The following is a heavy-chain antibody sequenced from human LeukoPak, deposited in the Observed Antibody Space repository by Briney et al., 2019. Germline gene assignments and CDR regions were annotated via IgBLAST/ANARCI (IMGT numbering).Heavy chain of an antibody. CDR2: FDPENGET. D-gene: IGHD5-18*01. Sequence: ASVKVSCKVSGYTLTELSMHWVRQAPGKGLERMGGFDPENGETIFAQKFQGRVTMTEDTSTDTAYMELSSLRSEDTAVYYCATGDKIHWYFDLWGRGTLVTVSS. J-gene: IGHJ2*01. V-gene: IGHV1-24*01. CDR3: ATGDKIHWYFDL. CDR1: GYTLTELS.